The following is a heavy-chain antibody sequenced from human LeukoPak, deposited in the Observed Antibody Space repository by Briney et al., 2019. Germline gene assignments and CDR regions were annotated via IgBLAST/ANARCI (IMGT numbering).Heavy chain of an antibody. Sequence: GGSLTLSRAVSGITLSNYGMSWVPQAPGKGLEWVAGISGSGGSTNYADSVKGRFTISRDNPKNTLFLQMKSLRAEDTAVYFCAKRGVVIRVILVGFHKEAYYFDSWGQGALVTVSS. CDR1: GITLSNYG. J-gene: IGHJ4*02. D-gene: IGHD3-22*01. V-gene: IGHV3-23*01. CDR2: ISGSGGST. CDR3: AKRGVVIRVILVGFHKEAYYFDS.